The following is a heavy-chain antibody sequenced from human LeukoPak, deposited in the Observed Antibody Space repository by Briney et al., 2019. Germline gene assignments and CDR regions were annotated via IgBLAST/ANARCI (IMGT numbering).Heavy chain of an antibody. J-gene: IGHJ4*02. Sequence: GGPLRLSCAASGFTFSSYEMNLVRQAPGKGLEWVSGISGSGDSTYYADSVKGRFTVSRDNSKNTLYLQMNSLTAADTAVYFCAKALGDWPTTLDYWGRGTLVTVSS. D-gene: IGHD3-16*01. CDR1: GFTFSSYE. V-gene: IGHV3-23*01. CDR3: AKALGDWPTTLDY. CDR2: ISGSGDST.